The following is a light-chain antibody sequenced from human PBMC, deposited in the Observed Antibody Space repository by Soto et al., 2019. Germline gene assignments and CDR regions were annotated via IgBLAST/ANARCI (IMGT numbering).Light chain of an antibody. V-gene: IGKV3-20*01. CDR1: QSVSNNY. CDR2: GVS. J-gene: IGKJ2*01. Sequence: EIVLTQSPGTLSLSPGERATLSCRASQSVSNNYLAWYQQKPGQTPRLLIYGVSSRATGIPDRFSGSGSGTDFTLTISRLEPEDFAVYFCQQYGRSLGYTFGQGTKLEIK. CDR3: QQYGRSLGYT.